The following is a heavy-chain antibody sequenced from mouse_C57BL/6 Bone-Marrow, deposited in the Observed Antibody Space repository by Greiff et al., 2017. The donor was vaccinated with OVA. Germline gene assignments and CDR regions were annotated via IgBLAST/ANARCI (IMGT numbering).Heavy chain of an antibody. J-gene: IGHJ2*01. CDR2: ILPGSGST. CDR1: GYTFTGYW. CDR3: ARGGLRNYFDY. D-gene: IGHD2-4*01. V-gene: IGHV1-9*01. Sequence: QVQLQQPGAELVKPGAPVKMSCKATGYTFTGYWIEWVKQRPGHGLEWIGEILPGSGSTNYNEKFKGKATFTADTSSNTAYIQLSSLTTEDSAIYYCARGGLRNYFDYWGQGTTLTVSS.